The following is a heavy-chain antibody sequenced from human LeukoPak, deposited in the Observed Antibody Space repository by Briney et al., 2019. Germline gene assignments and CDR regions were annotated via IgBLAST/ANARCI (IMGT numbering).Heavy chain of an antibody. Sequence: PGGSLRLSCAASGFSFSSYAMTWVRQASGRGLEWVAAISASGGSTFHADSVQGRSIISRDNSKNTLYLQMSSLRAEDTALYYCATRSGIAAATTNYYYGMDVWGQGTTVTVSS. V-gene: IGHV3-23*01. CDR1: GFSFSSYA. CDR3: ATRSGIAAATTNYYYGMDV. J-gene: IGHJ6*01. D-gene: IGHD6-13*01. CDR2: ISASGGST.